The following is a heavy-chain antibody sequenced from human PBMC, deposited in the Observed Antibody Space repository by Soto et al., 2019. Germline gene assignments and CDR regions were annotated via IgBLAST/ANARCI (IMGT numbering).Heavy chain of an antibody. J-gene: IGHJ5*02. CDR1: GFTFSNYA. D-gene: IGHD1-26*01. Sequence: EVQLLESGGGLVQPGGSLRLSCAASGFTFSNYAMNWVRQAPGKGLEWVSAISGSANIAYYAESVRGRFTISRDNSRNTLYLQINSLTADDTAVYYCARPQVYLSWGNGPDHWGQGTPVTVSS. CDR3: ARPQVYLSWGNGPDH. CDR2: ISGSANIA. V-gene: IGHV3-23*01.